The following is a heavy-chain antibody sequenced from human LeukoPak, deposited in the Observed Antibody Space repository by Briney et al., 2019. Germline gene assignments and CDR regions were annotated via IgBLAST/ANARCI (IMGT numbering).Heavy chain of an antibody. V-gene: IGHV1-46*01. CDR3: TRAINSWFDP. CDR2: IRPTDGRT. J-gene: IGHJ5*02. CDR1: GYTFINHY. Sequence: ASVKISCKPSGYTFINHYIHWVRRAPGQGLEWMGVIRPTDGRTSYAQNFQGRLSMTSDTSTSTAYMELSSLRSEDTAMYYCTRAINSWFDPWGQGTPVSVSS. D-gene: IGHD3-9*01.